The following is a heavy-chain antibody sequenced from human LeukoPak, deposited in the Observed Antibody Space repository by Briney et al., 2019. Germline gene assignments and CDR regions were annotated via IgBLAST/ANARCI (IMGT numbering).Heavy chain of an antibody. J-gene: IGHJ4*02. CDR1: GFTFSTFW. V-gene: IGHV3-7*01. CDR2: IDQDGSDK. D-gene: IGHD2/OR15-2a*01. Sequence: PGGSLRLSCAASGFTFSTFWMSWARQAPGKGLEWVASIDQDGSDKYYGDSVKGRLTISRDNARNSLYLQLNSLRAEDTAVYYCAALDFYWGQGTLVTVSS. CDR3: AALDFY.